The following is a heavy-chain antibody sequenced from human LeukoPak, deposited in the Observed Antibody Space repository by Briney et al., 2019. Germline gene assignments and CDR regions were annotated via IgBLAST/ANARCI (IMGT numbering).Heavy chain of an antibody. CDR2: IIPIFGTA. V-gene: IGHV1-69*13. CDR1: GGTFSSYA. J-gene: IGHJ4*02. Sequence: ASVKVSCKASGGTFSSYAISWVRQAPGQGLEWMGGIIPIFGTANYVQKFQGRVTITADESTSTAYMELSSLRSEDTAVYYCARGSLTGYSHFDYWGQGTLVTVSS. CDR3: ARGSLTGYSHFDY. D-gene: IGHD3-9*01.